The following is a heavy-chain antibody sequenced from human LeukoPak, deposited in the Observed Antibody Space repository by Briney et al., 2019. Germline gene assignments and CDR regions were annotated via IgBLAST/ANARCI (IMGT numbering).Heavy chain of an antibody. CDR2: IYYSGST. D-gene: IGHD5-18*01. Sequence: SETLSLTCTASGGSISSYYWSWIRQPPGKGLEWIGYIYYSGSTNYNPSLKSRVTISVDTSKNQFSLKLSSVTAADTAVYYCARQQSGYSYGYFDYWGQGTLVTVSS. CDR3: ARQQSGYSYGYFDY. CDR1: GGSISSYY. J-gene: IGHJ4*02. V-gene: IGHV4-59*01.